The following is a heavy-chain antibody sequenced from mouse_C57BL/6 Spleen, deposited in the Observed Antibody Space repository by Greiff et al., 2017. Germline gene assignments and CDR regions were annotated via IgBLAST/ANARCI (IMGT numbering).Heavy chain of an antibody. D-gene: IGHD2-4*01. J-gene: IGHJ3*01. CDR2: IDPTDSET. CDR1: GYTFTSYW. CDR3: ARWGYDYDGFAY. V-gene: IGHV1-52*01. Sequence: QVQLQQPGAELVRPGSSVKLSCKASGYTFTSYWMHWVKQRPIQGLEWIGNIDPTDSETNYNQKFKDKATLTVDKSSSSSYMQIISLTSEDSAVYYCARWGYDYDGFAYWGQGTLVTVSA.